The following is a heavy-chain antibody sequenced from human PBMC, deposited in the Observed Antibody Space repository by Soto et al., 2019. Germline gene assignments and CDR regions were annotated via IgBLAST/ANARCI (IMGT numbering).Heavy chain of an antibody. CDR3: AGGGSGSYDY. D-gene: IGHD3-10*01. V-gene: IGHV4-30-2*01. CDR2: IYHSGST. CDR1: GGSISSGGYS. J-gene: IGHJ4*02. Sequence: QLQLQESGSGLVKPSQTLSLTCAVSGGSISSGGYSWSWIRQPPGKGLEWIGYIYHSGSTYYNPSRKSRVTISVDTSKNQFSPKLSSVTAADTAVYYCAGGGSGSYDYWGQGTLVTVSS.